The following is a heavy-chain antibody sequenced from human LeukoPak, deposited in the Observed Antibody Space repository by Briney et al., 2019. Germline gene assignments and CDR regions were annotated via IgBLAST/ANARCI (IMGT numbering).Heavy chain of an antibody. D-gene: IGHD5-18*01. CDR1: GYTFTANY. CDR2: IDPNSGDT. Sequence: GASAKVSSKTSGYTFTANYIHWVRQAPGQGLEWMAWIDPNSGDTWSAPLCQGRVTMTRDTSITTASMELTWPSSDDTAVYYCATGVATAFTYWGQGTLLTVSS. V-gene: IGHV1-2*02. CDR3: ATGVATAFTY. J-gene: IGHJ4*02.